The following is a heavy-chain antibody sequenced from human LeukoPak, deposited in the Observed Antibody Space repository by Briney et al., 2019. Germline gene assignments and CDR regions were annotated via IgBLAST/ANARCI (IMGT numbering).Heavy chain of an antibody. D-gene: IGHD1-26*01. CDR1: GFTFSTYG. Sequence: GGSLRLSCTASGFTFSTYGMHWVRQAPGKGLVWVSRFYSDGSRTNDADSVKGRFTISGDNAKNTQYLQMNSLRAEDTAVYYCARSGRGGAFDIWGQGTMVTVSS. J-gene: IGHJ3*02. V-gene: IGHV3-74*01. CDR2: FYSDGSRT. CDR3: ARSGRGGAFDI.